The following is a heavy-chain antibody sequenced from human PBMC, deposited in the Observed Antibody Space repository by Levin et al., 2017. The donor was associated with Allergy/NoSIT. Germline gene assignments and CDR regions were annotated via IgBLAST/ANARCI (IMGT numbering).Heavy chain of an antibody. J-gene: IGHJ4*02. CDR3: ARAAYYYDSSGYYGLSFFDY. CDR1: GGSFSGYY. Sequence: SETLSLTCAVYGGSFSGYYWSWIRQPPGKGLEWIGEINHSGSTNYNPSLKSRVTISVDTSKNQFSLKLSSVTAADTAVYYCARAAYYYDSSGYYGLSFFDYWGQGTLVTVSS. D-gene: IGHD3-22*01. CDR2: INHSGST. V-gene: IGHV4-34*01.